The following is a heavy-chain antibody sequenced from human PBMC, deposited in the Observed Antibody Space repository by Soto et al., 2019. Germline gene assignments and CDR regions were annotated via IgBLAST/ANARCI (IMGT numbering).Heavy chain of an antibody. Sequence: SETLSLTCTVSGGSISSGYYYWSWIRQPPGKGLEWIGYIYYSGSTYYNPSLRSRVTISVDTSKNQFSLKLSSVTAADTAVYYCARYIVVVPAAIPENWFDPWGQGTLVTVS. D-gene: IGHD2-2*01. V-gene: IGHV4-30-4*01. J-gene: IGHJ5*02. CDR2: IYYSGST. CDR1: GGSISSGYYY. CDR3: ARYIVVVPAAIPENWFDP.